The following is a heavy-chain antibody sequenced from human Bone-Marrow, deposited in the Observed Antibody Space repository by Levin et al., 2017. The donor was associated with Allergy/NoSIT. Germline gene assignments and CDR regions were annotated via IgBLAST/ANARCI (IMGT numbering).Heavy chain of an antibody. Sequence: AGGSLRLSCAASGFIFKTYAMSWVRQAPGKALEWVSGISGNGDSTFYADSVKGRFTVSRDNAKDTLYLQMSNLRAEDTAIYYCAKDRVVVVGLSDYWGPGSLVTVSS. J-gene: IGHJ4*02. V-gene: IGHV3-23*01. CDR1: GFIFKTYA. CDR2: ISGNGDST. D-gene: IGHD2-15*01. CDR3: AKDRVVVVGLSDY.